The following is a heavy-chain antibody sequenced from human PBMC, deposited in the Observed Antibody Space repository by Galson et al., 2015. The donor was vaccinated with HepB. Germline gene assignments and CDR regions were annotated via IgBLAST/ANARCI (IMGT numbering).Heavy chain of an antibody. CDR1: GDSVSSNSAT. V-gene: IGHV6-1*01. D-gene: IGHD2-15*01. J-gene: IGHJ5*02. CDR3: ARDPCSGGTCQRWFAP. CDR2: TYYRSKWDN. Sequence: CAISGDSVSSNSATWNWIRQSPSRGLEWLGRTYYRSKWDNDYEVSVKSRITINPDTSKNQFSLQLNSVTPEDTAVYYCARDPCSGGTCQRWFAPWGQGTLVTVSS.